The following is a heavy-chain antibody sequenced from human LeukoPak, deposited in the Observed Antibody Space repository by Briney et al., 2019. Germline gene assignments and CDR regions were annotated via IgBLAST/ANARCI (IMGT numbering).Heavy chain of an antibody. V-gene: IGHV4-39*01. Sequence: SETLSLTCTVSGGSISSSSYYWGWIRQPPGKGLEWIGSIYYSGSTYYNPSLKSRVTISVDTSKNQFSLKLSSVTAADTAVYYCATERASYYYGMDVWGQGTTVTVSS. CDR1: GGSISSSSYY. J-gene: IGHJ6*02. D-gene: IGHD1-1*01. CDR2: IYYSGST. CDR3: ATERASYYYGMDV.